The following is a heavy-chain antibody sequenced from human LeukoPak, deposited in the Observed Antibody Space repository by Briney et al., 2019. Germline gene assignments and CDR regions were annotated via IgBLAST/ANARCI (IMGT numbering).Heavy chain of an antibody. V-gene: IGHV3-7*03. Sequence: GGSLRLSCAASGFTFSTYWMSWVRQAPGKGLEWVANIKPDGSEKYYVDSVKGRFTISRDNAKNSLYLQMNSLRAEDTALYYCARVKAAIDYETAYYYYYMDAWGKGATVTVSS. CDR3: ARVKAAIDYETAYYYYYMDA. D-gene: IGHD4/OR15-4a*01. CDR1: GFTFSTYW. J-gene: IGHJ6*03. CDR2: IKPDGSEK.